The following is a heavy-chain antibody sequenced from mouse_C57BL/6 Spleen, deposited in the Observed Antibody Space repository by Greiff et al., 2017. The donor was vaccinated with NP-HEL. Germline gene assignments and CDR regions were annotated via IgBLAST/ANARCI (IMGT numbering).Heavy chain of an antibody. CDR3: ARSHLFYDGHYGDAMDY. CDR1: GYTFTNYW. J-gene: IGHJ4*01. D-gene: IGHD2-3*01. V-gene: IGHV1-63*01. CDR2: IYPGGGYT. Sequence: QVQLQQSGAELVRPGTSVKMSCKASGYTFTNYWIGWAKQRPGHGLEWIGEIYPGGGYTNYNEKFKGKATLTADKSSSTAYMQFSSLISEDSAIYYCARSHLFYDGHYGDAMDYWGQGTSVTVSS.